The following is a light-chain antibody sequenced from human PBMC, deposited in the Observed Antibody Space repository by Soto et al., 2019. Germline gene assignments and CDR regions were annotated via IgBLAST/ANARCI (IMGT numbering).Light chain of an antibody. CDR2: AAS. J-gene: IGKJ1*01. Sequence: DIQMTQSPSAMSASVGDRVTITCRASQGISNDLAWFQQKLGKFPKRLIYAASSLQSGVPSRFSGSGSGTEFTLTINSLQPEDFATYYCLQHNTCPRTLGQGTKVEIK. CDR3: LQHNTCPRT. CDR1: QGISND. V-gene: IGKV1-17*03.